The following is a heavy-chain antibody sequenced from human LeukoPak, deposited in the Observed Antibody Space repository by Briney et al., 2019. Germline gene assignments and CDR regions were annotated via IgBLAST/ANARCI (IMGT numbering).Heavy chain of an antibody. CDR2: ISSGGGTT. V-gene: IGHV3-23*01. CDR3: ANRGTKWLPPPTDAFDV. CDR1: GFRFSSHA. J-gene: IGHJ3*01. Sequence: GGSLRLSCAASGFRFSSHAMSWVRQAPGKGLQWVSTISSGGGTTYYADSVRGRFTISRDNSKNTLYVQVNSLRADDTAIYYCANRGTKWLPPPTDAFDVWGQGTMVTVSS. D-gene: IGHD2-8*01.